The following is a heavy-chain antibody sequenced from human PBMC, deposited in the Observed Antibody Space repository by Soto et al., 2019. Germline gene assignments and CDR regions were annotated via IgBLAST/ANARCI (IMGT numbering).Heavy chain of an antibody. CDR2: INPNSGVT. J-gene: IGHJ6*03. CDR3: ARESGGTTASLDYYYFYMDV. Sequence: QVQLVQSGAEVKKPGASVRVSCKASGYSFSAYYIHWMRQAPGQGLEWMGWINPNSGVTKFATKFQGWVTMTRDTSISTAYMELSRLKSDDTAVYFCARESGGTTASLDYYYFYMDVWGKGTTVTVSS. CDR1: GYSFSAYY. D-gene: IGHD4-17*01. V-gene: IGHV1-2*04.